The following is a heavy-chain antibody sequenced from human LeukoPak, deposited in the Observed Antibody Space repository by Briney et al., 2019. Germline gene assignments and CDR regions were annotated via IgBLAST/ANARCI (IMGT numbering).Heavy chain of an antibody. D-gene: IGHD6-13*01. CDR3: ARVAAVGTKYFQN. CDR1: GGSVSSSSYY. CDR2: IYSSGNT. V-gene: IGHV4-39*01. J-gene: IGHJ1*01. Sequence: SETLSLTCTASGGSVSSSSYYWGWIRQPPGKGLEWIGNIYSSGNTYYNPSLKSRVTISVDTSKNQFSLNLSSVTAADTAVYYRARVAAVGTKYFQNWGQGTLVTVSS.